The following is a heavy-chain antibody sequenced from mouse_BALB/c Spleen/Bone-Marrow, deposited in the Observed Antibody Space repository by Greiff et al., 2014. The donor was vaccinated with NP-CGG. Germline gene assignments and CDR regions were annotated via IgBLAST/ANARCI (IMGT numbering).Heavy chain of an antibody. J-gene: IGHJ2*01. CDR1: GYTFTSYW. D-gene: IGHD1-1*02. CDR3: ASQGDYGSFDY. V-gene: IGHV1-87*01. Sequence: QVQLQQSGAELARPGASVKLSCKASGYTFTSYWMQWVKQRPGQGLEWIGAIYPGDGDTRYTQKFKGKATLTADKSSSTAYMQLSSCASEDSAVYYCASQGDYGSFDYWGQGTTLTVSS. CDR2: IYPGDGDT.